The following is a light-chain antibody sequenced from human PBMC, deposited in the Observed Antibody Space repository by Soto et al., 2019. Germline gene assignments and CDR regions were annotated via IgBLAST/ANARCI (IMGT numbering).Light chain of an antibody. CDR2: GAS. CDR3: QQLNSFPIA. Sequence: IQLTQSPSSLSASVGDRVTITCRASQGISSFLAWYQQKPGRAPKHLIYGASTLQSGVPSRFSGSGSGTDFTLTISSLQPEDFATYYCQQLNSFPIAFGPGTKVEIQ. CDR1: QGISSF. V-gene: IGKV1-9*01. J-gene: IGKJ3*01.